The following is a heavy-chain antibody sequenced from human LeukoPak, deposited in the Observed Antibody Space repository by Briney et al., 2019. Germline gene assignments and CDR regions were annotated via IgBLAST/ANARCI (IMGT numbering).Heavy chain of an antibody. CDR3: AVKRGHDAFDI. CDR2: IIPIFGTA. Sequence: SVKVSCKASGYTFTSYGISWVRQAPGQGLEWMGGIIPIFGTANYAQKFQGRVTITTDESTSTAYMELSSLRSEDTAVYYCAVKRGHDAFDIWGQGTMVTVSS. V-gene: IGHV1-69*05. CDR1: GYTFTSYG. J-gene: IGHJ3*02.